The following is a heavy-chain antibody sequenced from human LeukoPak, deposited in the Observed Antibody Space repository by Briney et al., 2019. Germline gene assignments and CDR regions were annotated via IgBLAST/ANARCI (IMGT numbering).Heavy chain of an antibody. CDR1: GDSTSSDRYY. Sequence: SETLSLTCTISGDSTSSDRYYGGWVRQPPGKGLEWIGNIYYSGSTYYNPSLKSRVTMSVDTSKNQFFLKLNSMTAADTAVYYCARRVVRGVITTQPTDYWGQGTLVTVSS. V-gene: IGHV4-39*01. CDR3: ARRVVRGVITTQPTDY. J-gene: IGHJ4*02. D-gene: IGHD3-10*01. CDR2: IYYSGST.